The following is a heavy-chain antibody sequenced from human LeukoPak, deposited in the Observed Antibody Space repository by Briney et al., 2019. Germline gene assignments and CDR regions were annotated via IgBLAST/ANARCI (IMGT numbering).Heavy chain of an antibody. CDR3: ARDPGPTIKYSSGWYGEYFQH. J-gene: IGHJ1*01. CDR1: GLTVSTNY. D-gene: IGHD6-19*01. CDR2: ISGSGGTT. Sequence: GGSLRLSCAASGLTVSTNYMSWVRQAPGKGLEWVSAISGSGGTTYYADSVKGRFTISRDNSENTLYLQMNSLRAEDTAVYYCARDPGPTIKYSSGWYGEYFQHWGQGTLVTVSS. V-gene: IGHV3-23*01.